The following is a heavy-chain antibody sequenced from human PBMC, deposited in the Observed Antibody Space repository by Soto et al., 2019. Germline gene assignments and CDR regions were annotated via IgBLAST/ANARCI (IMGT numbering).Heavy chain of an antibody. CDR1: GYTFTSYA. V-gene: IGHV1-3*01. D-gene: IGHD6-13*01. J-gene: IGHJ4*02. CDR3: ARDTSNLIAAAPLDY. CDR2: INAGNGNT. Sequence: ASVKVSCKASGYTFTSYAAHWVRQAPGQRLEWMGWINAGNGNTKYSQKFQGRVTITRDTSASTAYMELSSLRSEDTAVYYCARDTSNLIAAAPLDYWGQGTLVTVSS.